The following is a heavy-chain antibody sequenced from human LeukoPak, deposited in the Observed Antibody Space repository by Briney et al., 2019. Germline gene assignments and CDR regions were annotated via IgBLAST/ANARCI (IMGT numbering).Heavy chain of an antibody. Sequence: SETLSLTCTVSGGSISSSSYYWGWIRQPPGKGLVWIGSIYYSGSTYYNPSLKSRVTISVDTSKNQFSLKLSSVTAADTAVYYCARENTSSPLINWFDPWGQGTLVTVSS. D-gene: IGHD6-13*01. V-gene: IGHV4-39*07. CDR1: GGSISSSSYY. J-gene: IGHJ5*02. CDR3: ARENTSSPLINWFDP. CDR2: IYYSGST.